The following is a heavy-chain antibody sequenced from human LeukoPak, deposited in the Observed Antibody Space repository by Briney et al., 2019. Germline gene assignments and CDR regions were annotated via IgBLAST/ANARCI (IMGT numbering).Heavy chain of an antibody. J-gene: IGHJ6*04. Sequence: SETLSLTCAVYGGSFSGYYWSWIRQPPGKGLEWIGEINHSGSTNYNPSLKSRVTISVDTSKNQFSLKLSSVTAADTAVYYCARTAAGLAIGAYYYGMDVWGKGTTVTVSP. CDR3: ARTAAGLAIGAYYYGMDV. CDR1: GGSFSGYY. CDR2: INHSGST. D-gene: IGHD6-13*01. V-gene: IGHV4-34*01.